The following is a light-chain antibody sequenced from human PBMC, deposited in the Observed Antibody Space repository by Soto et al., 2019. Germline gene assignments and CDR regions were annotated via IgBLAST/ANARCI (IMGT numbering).Light chain of an antibody. CDR3: QQYENYWT. J-gene: IGKJ1*01. V-gene: IGKV1-5*01. Sequence: DIQMTQSPSTLSATAGDRVTITFRASQSISSWLAWYQHKPGKAPKLLIYDASNLASGVPSRFSGSGSGTEFSLTISNLQPDDCATYYCQQYENYWTFGQGTKVDIK. CDR1: QSISSW. CDR2: DAS.